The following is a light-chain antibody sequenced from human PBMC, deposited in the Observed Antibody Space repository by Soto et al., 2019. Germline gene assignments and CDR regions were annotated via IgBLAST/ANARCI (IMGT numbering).Light chain of an antibody. J-gene: IGKJ1*01. CDR3: QQYNSYPVT. Sequence: DIQMTQSPSTLSASVGDRVTITCRASQSISSWLAWYQQKPGKAPKLLIYDASSLESGVQSRFSGSGSGTEFTLTISGLQPDDFATYYCQQYNSYPVTFGQGTKVEIK. CDR1: QSISSW. V-gene: IGKV1-5*01. CDR2: DAS.